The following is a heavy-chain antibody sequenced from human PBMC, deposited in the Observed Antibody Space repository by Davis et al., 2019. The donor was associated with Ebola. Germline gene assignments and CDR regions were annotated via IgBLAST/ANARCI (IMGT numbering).Heavy chain of an antibody. CDR2: IYYRGST. V-gene: IGHV4-59*08. CDR3: ARGRVDYDFWSGYYRSYYYGMDV. CDR1: GGSVSNYY. D-gene: IGHD3-3*01. J-gene: IGHJ6*02. Sequence: GSLRLSCTVSGGSVSNYYWSWIRQPPGKGLEWIGYIYYRGSTNYNPSLKSRVTISVDTSKNQFSLKLSSVTAADTAVYYCARGRVDYDFWSGYYRSYYYGMDVWGQGTTATVSS.